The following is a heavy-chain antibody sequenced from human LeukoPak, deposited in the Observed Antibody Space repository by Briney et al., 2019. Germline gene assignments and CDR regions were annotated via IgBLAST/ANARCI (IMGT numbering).Heavy chain of an antibody. CDR3: AKEVIVGVSFDC. V-gene: IGHV3-23*01. CDR1: GFTFSSYA. J-gene: IGHJ4*02. CDR2: ISGSGGST. D-gene: IGHD1-26*01. Sequence: GGSLRLSCAASGFTFSSYAMSWVRQAPGKGLEWVAAISGSGGSTYYADSVKGRFTISRDNFKNTLYLQMNSLRDEDTAVYYCAKEVIVGVSFDCWGQGTLVTVSS.